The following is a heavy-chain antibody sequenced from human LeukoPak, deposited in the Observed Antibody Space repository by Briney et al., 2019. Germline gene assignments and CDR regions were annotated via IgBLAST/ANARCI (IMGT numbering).Heavy chain of an antibody. CDR3: ARGAMVATTFFDY. D-gene: IGHD5-12*01. CDR1: GFTFSSYE. CDR2: ISSSGSTI. J-gene: IGHJ4*02. Sequence: GGSLRLSCAASGFTFSSYEMNWVRQAPGKGLEWASYISSSGSTIYYADSVKGRFTISRDNAKNSLYLQMNSLRAEDTAVYYCARGAMVATTFFDYWGQGTLVTVSS. V-gene: IGHV3-48*03.